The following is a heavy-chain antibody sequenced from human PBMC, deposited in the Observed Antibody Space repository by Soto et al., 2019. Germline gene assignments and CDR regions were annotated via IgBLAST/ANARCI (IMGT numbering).Heavy chain of an antibody. V-gene: IGHV3-21*01. CDR1: GLIFTAYI. Sequence: CGSLRLSCAAAGLIFTAYIVNLVRQAPGKGLEWVSSISSTGRYINYADSVKGRFTISRDNAKNSLYLQMNSLRAEDTAVYYCARESSPPCMDVWGQGTTVTVS. CDR3: ARESSPPCMDV. D-gene: IGHD6-6*01. J-gene: IGHJ6*02. CDR2: ISSTGRYI.